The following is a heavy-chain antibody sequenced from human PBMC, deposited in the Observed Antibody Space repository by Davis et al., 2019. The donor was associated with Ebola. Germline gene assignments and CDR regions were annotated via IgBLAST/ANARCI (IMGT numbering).Heavy chain of an antibody. J-gene: IGHJ5*02. V-gene: IGHV3-21*01. CDR1: GFPFTSYI. CDR3: ARDRDYYDSSAYHPRGWFDL. CDR2: ISSTSDI. D-gene: IGHD3-22*01. Sequence: GESLKIFCAASGFPFTSYILSWVRQAPGKGLEWVSSISSTSDIYYRDSVKGRFTISRDNAKNSLYLQMNSLRAEDTAVYYCARDRDYYDSSAYHPRGWFDLWGQGTLVTVSS.